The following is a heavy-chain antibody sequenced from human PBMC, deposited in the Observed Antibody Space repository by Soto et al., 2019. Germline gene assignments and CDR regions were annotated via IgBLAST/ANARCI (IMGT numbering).Heavy chain of an antibody. CDR1: GGSISSYY. D-gene: IGHD6-13*01. CDR3: ARRYSSSFDY. V-gene: IGHV4-59*08. CDR2: IYYSGST. J-gene: IGHJ4*02. Sequence: PSETLSLTCTVSGGSISSYYWSWIRQPPGKGLEWIGYIYYSGSTNYNPSINSRVTISVDTSKNHCSLKLSSFTAADPAVYYCARRYSSSFDYWGQGTLVTVSS.